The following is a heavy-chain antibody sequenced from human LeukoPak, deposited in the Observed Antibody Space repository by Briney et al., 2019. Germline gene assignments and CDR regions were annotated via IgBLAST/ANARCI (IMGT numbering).Heavy chain of an antibody. V-gene: IGHV7-4-1*02. Sequence: HRASVKVSFKASGYTFTSYAMNWVRLAPGQGLEWRGWINTNTGNPTYAQGFTGRFVFSLDTSVSTAYLQISSLKAEDTAVYYCARDHAPRRWLQIAENNWFDPWGQGTQVTVSS. CDR1: GYTFTSYA. D-gene: IGHD5-24*01. CDR3: ARDHAPRRWLQIAENNWFDP. J-gene: IGHJ5*02. CDR2: INTNTGNP.